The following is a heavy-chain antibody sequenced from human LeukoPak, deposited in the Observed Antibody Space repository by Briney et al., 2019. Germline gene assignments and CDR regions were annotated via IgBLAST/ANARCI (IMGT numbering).Heavy chain of an antibody. J-gene: IGHJ4*02. CDR1: GYSFTSYW. CDR2: IYPGDSDT. V-gene: IGHV5-51*01. CDR3: ARLPGIVVAGTIFFDY. D-gene: IGHD6-19*01. Sequence: GESLKISCKGSGYSFTSYWIGWVRQMPGKGLEWMGIIYPGDSDTRYSPSFQGQVTISADKSLSTVYLQWSSLKASDTAMYYCARLPGIVVAGTIFFDYWGQGTLVTVSS.